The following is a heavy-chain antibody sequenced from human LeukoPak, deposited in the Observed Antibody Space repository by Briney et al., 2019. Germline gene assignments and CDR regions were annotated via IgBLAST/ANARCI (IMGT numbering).Heavy chain of an antibody. CDR2: ISGSGGAT. Sequence: GGSLRLSCVASGFTFSNYWIHWVRQAPGKGLEWVSAISGSGGATYYADSVKGRFTISRGNSRNTLYLQMSSLRAEDTAVYYCARRNPWFDPWGQGTLVTVSS. CDR1: GFTFSNYW. J-gene: IGHJ5*02. CDR3: ARRNPWFDP. V-gene: IGHV3-23*01.